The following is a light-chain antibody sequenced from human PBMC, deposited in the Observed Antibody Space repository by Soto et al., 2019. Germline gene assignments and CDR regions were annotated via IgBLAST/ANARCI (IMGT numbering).Light chain of an antibody. J-gene: IGKJ3*01. CDR1: QSITNS. CDR2: AAS. CDR3: QQGHSIPFT. V-gene: IGKV1-39*01. Sequence: DIQMTQSPSSLSASVGDRVTITCRASQSITNSLNWYQHKPGKAPTLVVYAASSLQSGVPSRFSGSGSGTDFTLTISRLQPEDFATYFCQQGHSIPFTFGPGTKVDIK.